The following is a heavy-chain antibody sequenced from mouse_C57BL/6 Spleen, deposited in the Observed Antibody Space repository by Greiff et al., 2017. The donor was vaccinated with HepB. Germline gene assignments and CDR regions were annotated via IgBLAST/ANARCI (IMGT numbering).Heavy chain of an antibody. CDR2: SDPEDGET. CDR1: GFNIKDYY. Sequence: EVQRVESGAELVKPGASVKLSCTASGFNIKDYYMHWVKQRTEQGLEWIGRSDPEDGETKYAPKFQGKATITADTSSNTAYLQRSSLTSEDTAVYYSAREARRHARDYWGQGTSVTVSS. CDR3: AREARRHARDY. J-gene: IGHJ4*01. D-gene: IGHD2-14*01. V-gene: IGHV14-2*01.